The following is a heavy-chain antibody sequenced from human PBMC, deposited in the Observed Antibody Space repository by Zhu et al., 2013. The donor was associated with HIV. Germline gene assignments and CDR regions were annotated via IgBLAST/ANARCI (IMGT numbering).Heavy chain of an antibody. V-gene: IGHV3-23*01. CDR3: AKHDFGDYRSYDQ. CDR2: IGERGTVT. Sequence: EVQLLESGGGLVQPGGSLRLSCAPSGFTFGSYAMTWARQAPGKGLEWVSSIGERGTVTFYADSVKGRFTISRDNSQNILYLQMDSLRDEDTAVYYCAKHDFGDYRSYDQWGQGTLVTVSS. J-gene: IGHJ4*02. D-gene: IGHD4-17*01. CDR1: GFTFGSYA.